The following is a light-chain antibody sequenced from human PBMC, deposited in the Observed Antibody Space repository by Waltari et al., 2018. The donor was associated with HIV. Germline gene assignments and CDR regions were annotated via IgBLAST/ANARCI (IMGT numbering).Light chain of an antibody. V-gene: IGLV2-11*01. CDR3: CSYTASDTWV. CDR2: HVT. CDR1: SSDVGAYNT. Sequence: QSALTQPRSVSGSPGQSVTISCTGTSSDVGAYNTVSWYQQRPDKAPRPIISHVTELPSGVPDRFSGSRSGNTASLTISGLQAEDEADYHCCSYTASDTWVFGGGTQLTVL. J-gene: IGLJ3*02.